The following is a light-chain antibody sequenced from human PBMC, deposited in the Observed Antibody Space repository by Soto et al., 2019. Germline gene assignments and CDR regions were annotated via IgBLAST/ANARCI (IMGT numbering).Light chain of an antibody. V-gene: IGKV3-20*01. J-gene: IGKJ1*01. CDR2: GAS. Sequence: EIVLTQSPDTLSLSPGERATLSCRASQSIDSTHLVWYQQKPGQAPSLLIFGASSRATGIPDRFSGSGSGTDFTLTIRGLQPEDFAVYYYQQYSTSPGTFGQGTKVAIK. CDR1: QSIDSTH. CDR3: QQYSTSPGT.